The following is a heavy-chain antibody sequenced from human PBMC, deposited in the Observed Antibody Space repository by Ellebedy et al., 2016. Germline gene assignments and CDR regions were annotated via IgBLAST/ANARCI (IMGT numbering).Heavy chain of an antibody. J-gene: IGHJ4*02. CDR3: AKGTMDYFYH. CDR2: ISWDSAVI. V-gene: IGHV3-9*01. D-gene: IGHD4/OR15-4a*01. CDR1: GFTFNDYA. Sequence: GGSLRLSXAGSGFTFNDYALHWVRQAPGKGLEWVSGISWDSAVIGYGGSVKGRFTISKDSAKNYLSLQMNSLRPEDTAFYYWAKGTMDYFYHWGQGTLGTVAS.